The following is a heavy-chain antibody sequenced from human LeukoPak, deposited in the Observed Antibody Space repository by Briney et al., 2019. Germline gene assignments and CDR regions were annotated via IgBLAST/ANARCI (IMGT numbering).Heavy chain of an antibody. Sequence: GGSLRLSCAASGFTFSDYYMSWIRQAPGKGLEWVSYISSSGSTIYYADSVKGRFTISRDNAKNSLYLQMNSLRAEDTAVYYCARDRELGLNYFDYWGQGTLVTVSS. D-gene: IGHD1-7*01. J-gene: IGHJ4*02. CDR2: ISSSGSTI. CDR3: ARDRELGLNYFDY. CDR1: GFTFSDYY. V-gene: IGHV3-11*04.